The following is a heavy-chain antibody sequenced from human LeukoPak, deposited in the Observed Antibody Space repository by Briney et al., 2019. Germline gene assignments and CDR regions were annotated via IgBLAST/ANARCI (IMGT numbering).Heavy chain of an antibody. CDR3: AKFGIRGCFSGARCYTSFFHYGMDV. CDR2: IFPLDSDT. J-gene: IGHJ6*02. D-gene: IGHD2-2*02. V-gene: IGHV5-51*01. CDR1: GYSFQDYW. Sequence: GESLKISCKGSGYSFQDYWIGWVRQMHGKGPRLMGRIFPLDSDTKYSPSFEGRVTISVDKSISTAYVQWGSLRVSGTAIYYCAKFGIRGCFSGARCYTSFFHYGMDVWGQGTTVTVSS.